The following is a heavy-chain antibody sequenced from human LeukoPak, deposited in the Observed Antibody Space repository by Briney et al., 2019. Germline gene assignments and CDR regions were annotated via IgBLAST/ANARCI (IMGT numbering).Heavy chain of an antibody. CDR2: IRYEGSSK. CDR3: AKDLLRDRWFGES. V-gene: IGHV3-30*02. J-gene: IGHJ5*02. D-gene: IGHD3-10*01. CDR1: GFTFSNYG. Sequence: SGGSLRLSCAASGFTFSNYGMHWVRQAPDKGLEWVAFIRYEGSSKYYADSVKGRFTISRDNSKNTLYLQMDSLRPEDTAIYYCAKDLLRDRWFGESWGQGTLVTVSS.